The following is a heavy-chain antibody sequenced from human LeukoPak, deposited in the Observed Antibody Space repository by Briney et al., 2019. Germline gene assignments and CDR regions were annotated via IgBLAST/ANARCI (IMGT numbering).Heavy chain of an antibody. CDR2: INPNSGGT. CDR1: GGTFSSYA. CDR3: AQSIRFSSSYDY. J-gene: IGHJ4*02. Sequence: ASVKVSCKASGGTFSSYAISWVRQAPGQGLEWMGLINPNSGGTNYAQKFQGRVTMTRDTSISTAYMELSRLRSDDTAVYYCAQSIRFSSSYDYWGQGTLVTVSS. D-gene: IGHD6-13*01. V-gene: IGHV1-2*02.